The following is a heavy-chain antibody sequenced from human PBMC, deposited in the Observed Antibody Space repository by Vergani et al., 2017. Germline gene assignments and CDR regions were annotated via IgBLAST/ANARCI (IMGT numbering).Heavy chain of an antibody. CDR1: GYTFSKYY. CDR2: INPSGGHT. CDR3: ARGDYGILTGYRY. V-gene: IGHV1-46*03. D-gene: IGHD3-9*01. Sequence: QVQVVQSGAEVKKSGASVKVSCKTSGYTFSKYYMHWVRQATGQGLEWMGIINPSGGHTNYAQKFQGRVTMTRDTSTSTVYMELSSLRSEDTAIYYCARGDYGILTGYRYWGQGTLVTVSA. J-gene: IGHJ4*02.